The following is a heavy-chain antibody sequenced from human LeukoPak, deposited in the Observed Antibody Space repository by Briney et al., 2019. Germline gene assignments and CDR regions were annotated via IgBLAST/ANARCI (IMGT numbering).Heavy chain of an antibody. V-gene: IGHV4-39*01. J-gene: IGHJ5*02. CDR3: ARGYYYDSRGNYLSPANWFDP. D-gene: IGHD3-22*01. CDR1: GGSISSSGYY. Sequence: SETLSLTCTVSGGSISSSGYYWGWIRQPPGKTLEWIGSVYYSGSTYQTTSLKSRVTISVNTSKNQFSLKLSSVTAADTAVYYCARGYYYDSRGNYLSPANWFDPWGQGTLVTVSS. CDR2: VYYSGST.